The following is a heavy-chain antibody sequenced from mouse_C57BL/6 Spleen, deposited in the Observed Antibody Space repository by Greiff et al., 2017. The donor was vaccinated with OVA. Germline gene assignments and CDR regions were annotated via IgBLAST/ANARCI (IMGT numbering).Heavy chain of an antibody. Sequence: VQLQQPGAELVMPGASVKLSCKASGYTFTSYWMHWVKQRPGQGLEWIGEIDPSDSYTNYNQKFKGKSTLTVDKSSSTAYMQLSSLTSEDSAVYYCARPVTTRYFDVWGTGTTVTVSS. V-gene: IGHV1-69*01. J-gene: IGHJ1*03. CDR2: IDPSDSYT. D-gene: IGHD2-12*01. CDR1: GYTFTSYW. CDR3: ARPVTTRYFDV.